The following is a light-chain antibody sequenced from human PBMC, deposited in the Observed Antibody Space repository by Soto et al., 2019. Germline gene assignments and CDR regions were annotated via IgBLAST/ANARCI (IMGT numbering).Light chain of an antibody. CDR3: QQYGSSPT. Sequence: EIVLTQSPGTLSLSPGEGATLSCRASQSVRSSFLAWYQQKPGQAPSLLIYGASSRATGIPDRFSGGGSGTDFTFTISRLEPEDLAVYYCQQYGSSPTFGGGTKVEIK. CDR1: QSVRSSF. V-gene: IGKV3-20*01. J-gene: IGKJ4*01. CDR2: GAS.